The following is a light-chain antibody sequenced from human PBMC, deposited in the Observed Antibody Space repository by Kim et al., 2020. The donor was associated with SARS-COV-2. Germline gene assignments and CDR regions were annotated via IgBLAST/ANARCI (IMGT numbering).Light chain of an antibody. CDR1: QGVSRW. Sequence: DIRMTQSPSTLSASVGDRVTITCRASQGVSRWLAWYQQKPGKAPRLLIYDAASLQSGVPSTFSGSGSGTEFTLTISSLQPDDFATYYCQQYNRYPYTFGQGTKLEI. V-gene: IGKV1-5*01. CDR2: DAA. CDR3: QQYNRYPYT. J-gene: IGKJ2*01.